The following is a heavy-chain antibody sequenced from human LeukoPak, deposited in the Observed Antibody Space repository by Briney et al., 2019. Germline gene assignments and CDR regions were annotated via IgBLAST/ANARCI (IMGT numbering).Heavy chain of an antibody. V-gene: IGHV4-61*01. CDR1: GASVSSDSYY. CDR3: ARGVLVGATGHHFAY. Sequence: SSETLSLTCTVSGASVSSDSYYWTWIRQPPGEGLEWIVYVRSSGSTNYNPSLNSRVAMLVDTPKNQFTLKLNSVTAADTAVYYCARGVLVGATGHHFAYWGQGTRVTVSS. CDR2: VRSSGST. D-gene: IGHD2-8*02. J-gene: IGHJ4*02.